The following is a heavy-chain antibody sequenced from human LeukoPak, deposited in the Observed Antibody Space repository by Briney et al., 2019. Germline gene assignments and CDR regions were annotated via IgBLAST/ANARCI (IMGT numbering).Heavy chain of an antibody. J-gene: IGHJ4*02. V-gene: IGHV1-2*02. CDR2: IDPNSGGT. CDR3: AIYTSGYSPYFDY. D-gene: IGHD3-22*01. CDR1: GYTFTGYY. Sequence: ASVKVSCKASGYTFTGYYVHWVRQAPGQGLEWMGWIDPNSGGTNYAQNFQGRVTMTRDTSISTAYMELSRLRSDDTAVYYCAIYTSGYSPYFDYWGQGTLVTVSS.